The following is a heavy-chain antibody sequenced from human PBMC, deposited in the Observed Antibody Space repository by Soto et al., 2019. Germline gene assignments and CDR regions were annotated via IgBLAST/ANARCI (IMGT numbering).Heavy chain of an antibody. Sequence: SETLSLTCTVSGGSISSGDYYWSWIRQPPGKGLEWIGYIYYSGSTYYNPSLKSRVTISVDTSKNQFSLKLSSVTAADTAVYYCARGVDIVATITNYFDYWGQGTLVTVSS. CDR3: ARGVDIVATITNYFDY. D-gene: IGHD5-12*01. J-gene: IGHJ4*02. CDR1: GGSISSGDYY. CDR2: IYYSGST. V-gene: IGHV4-30-4*01.